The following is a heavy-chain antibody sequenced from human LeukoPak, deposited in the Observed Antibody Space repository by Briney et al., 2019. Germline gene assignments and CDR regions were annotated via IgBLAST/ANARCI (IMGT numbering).Heavy chain of an antibody. J-gene: IGHJ6*03. CDR2: IYYSGST. D-gene: IGHD2-15*01. CDR3: ARDSGGSGPYYYYYYMDV. V-gene: IGHV4-59*01. Sequence: SETLSLTCTVSGGSISSYYWSWIRQPPGKGLEWIGYIYYSGSTNYNPSLKSRVTISVDTSKNQFSLKLSSVTAADTAVYYCARDSGGSGPYYYYYYMDVWGKGTTVTVSS. CDR1: GGSISSYY.